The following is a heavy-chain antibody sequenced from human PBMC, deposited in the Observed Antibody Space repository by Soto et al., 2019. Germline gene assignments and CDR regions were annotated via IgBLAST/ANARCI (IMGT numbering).Heavy chain of an antibody. D-gene: IGHD3-10*01. CDR2: LYSGGSP. J-gene: IGHJ4*02. CDR3: ARDNAIPWFFV. V-gene: IGHV4-39*02. Sequence: SETLSLTCTVSGGSISSSRYWGWIRQSPGKGLEWIGSLYSGGSPFYNPSLKSRVTISVDKSKNQFSLRLNSVTAEDTAIYYCARDNAIPWFFVWGQGALVTVSS. CDR1: GGSISSSRY.